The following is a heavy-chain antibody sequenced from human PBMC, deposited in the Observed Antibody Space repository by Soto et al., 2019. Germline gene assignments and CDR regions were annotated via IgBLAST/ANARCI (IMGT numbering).Heavy chain of an antibody. CDR2: ISSSGSTI. Sequence: GGSLRLSCAASGFTFSDYYMSWIRQAPGKGLEWVSYISSSGSTIYYADSVKGRFTISRDNAKNSLYLQMNSLRAEDTAVYYCASTPKSYHYYGMDVWGQGTTVTVSS. CDR3: ASTPKSYHYYGMDV. CDR1: GFTFSDYY. V-gene: IGHV3-11*01. J-gene: IGHJ6*02.